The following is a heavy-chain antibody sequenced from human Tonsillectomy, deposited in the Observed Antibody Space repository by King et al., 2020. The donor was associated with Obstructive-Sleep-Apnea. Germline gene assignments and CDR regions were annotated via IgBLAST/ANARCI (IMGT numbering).Heavy chain of an antibody. CDR1: GGSISSNHW. D-gene: IGHD6-13*01. J-gene: IGHJ4*02. Sequence: QLQESGPGLVKPSGTLSLMCAVSGGSISSNHWWSWVRQPPGKGLEWIGEIYHSDSTNYNPSLRSRVTISVDKSKNQFSLKLSSVTAAATAVYYCVGSRWSHMYYFDYWGQGTLVTVSS. CDR2: IYHSDST. CDR3: VGSRWSHMYYFDY. V-gene: IGHV4-4*02.